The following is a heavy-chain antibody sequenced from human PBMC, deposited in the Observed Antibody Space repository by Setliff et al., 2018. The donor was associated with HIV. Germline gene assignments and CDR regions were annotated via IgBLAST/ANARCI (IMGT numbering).Heavy chain of an antibody. Sequence: PSETLSLTCTVSGASISTYYWSWIRQPPGKGLEWIGYIFYSGSFNYNPSLKSRVTMSVDTSKNQFSLNLTSVTAADTAVYYCARDRGSYNFWSGLARGDNWFDPWGQGTLVTVSS. CDR1: GASISTYY. V-gene: IGHV4-59*01. D-gene: IGHD3-3*01. CDR2: IFYSGSF. CDR3: ARDRGSYNFWSGLARGDNWFDP. J-gene: IGHJ5*02.